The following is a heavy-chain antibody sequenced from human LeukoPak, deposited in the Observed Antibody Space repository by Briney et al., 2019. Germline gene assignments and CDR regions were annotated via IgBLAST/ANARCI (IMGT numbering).Heavy chain of an antibody. CDR1: GYTFTCYY. V-gene: IGHV1-2*02. Sequence: ASVKVSCKASGYTFTCYYMHWVRQAPGQGREGMGWINPNSGGTNYAQKFQGRVTMTRDTSISTAYMQLSRLRSDDTAVYYCASRTSAYYYYGMDVWGQGTTVTVSS. D-gene: IGHD6-25*01. CDR2: INPNSGGT. CDR3: ASRTSAYYYYGMDV. J-gene: IGHJ6*02.